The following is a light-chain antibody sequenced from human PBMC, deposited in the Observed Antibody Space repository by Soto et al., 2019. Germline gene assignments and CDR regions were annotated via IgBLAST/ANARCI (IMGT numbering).Light chain of an antibody. CDR2: DAF. Sequence: QSALTQPASVSGSPGQSITISCTGTSSDVGSYNLVSWYQQHPGTAPKLMIYDAFKRPSGVSNRFSGSKSGDTASLTISGLQAEDEADYYCCSYAGSTTLYVFGTGTKVTVL. CDR3: CSYAGSTTLYV. J-gene: IGLJ1*01. V-gene: IGLV2-23*01. CDR1: SSDVGSYNL.